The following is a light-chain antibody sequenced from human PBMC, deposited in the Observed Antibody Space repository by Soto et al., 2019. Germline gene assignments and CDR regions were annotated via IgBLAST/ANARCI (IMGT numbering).Light chain of an antibody. Sequence: QSVLTQPPSASGSPGQSVTISCTGTSSDVGGYNYVSWYQQHPGKAPKLMIYDVSKRPSGVPDRFSGSKSGNTASLTVSGLQADDEPDYYCIAYAGSNNSGVFGSGTKLTVL. J-gene: IGLJ1*01. CDR2: DVS. CDR3: IAYAGSNNSGV. V-gene: IGLV2-8*01. CDR1: SSDVGGYNY.